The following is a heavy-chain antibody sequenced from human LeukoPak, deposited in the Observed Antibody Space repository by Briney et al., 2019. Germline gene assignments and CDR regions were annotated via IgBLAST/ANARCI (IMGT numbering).Heavy chain of an antibody. D-gene: IGHD3-22*01. CDR3: ARAQNYYDSSGYYSYYFDY. V-gene: IGHV4-30-2*01. CDR2: IYHSGST. J-gene: IGHJ4*02. CDR1: GGSISSGGYS. Sequence: PSETLSLTCTVSGGSISSGGYSWSWIRQPPGKGLEWIGYIYHSGSTYYNPSLKSRVTISVDRSKNQFSLKLISVTAADTAVYHCARAQNYYDSSGYYSYYFDYWGQGTLVTVSS.